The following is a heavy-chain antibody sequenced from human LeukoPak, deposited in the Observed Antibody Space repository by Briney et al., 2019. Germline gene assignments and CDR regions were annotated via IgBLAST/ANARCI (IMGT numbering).Heavy chain of an antibody. CDR3: AKDSGGGDYYFDY. CDR2: IQFDGSDN. J-gene: IGHJ4*02. D-gene: IGHD2-21*02. V-gene: IGHV3-30*02. CDR1: GFTFSSYN. Sequence: PGGSLRLSCAASGFTFSSYNMHWVRQAPGKGLEWVAYIQFDGSDNSYADSVKGRFTISRDNSKNTVYLQMNSLRTEDTALYYCAKDSGGGDYYFDYWGQGTLVTVSS.